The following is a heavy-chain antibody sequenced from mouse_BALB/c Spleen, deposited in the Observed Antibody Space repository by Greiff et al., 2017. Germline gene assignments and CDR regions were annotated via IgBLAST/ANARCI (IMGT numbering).Heavy chain of an antibody. CDR1: GVSITRGY. CDR2: ISYSGST. J-gene: IGHJ3*01. V-gene: IGHV3-8*02. Sequence: EVKLMESGPSLVKPSQTLSLTCSVTGVSITRGYWNWIRKFPGTKLEYMGYISYSGSTYYNPSLKSRISITRDTSKNQYYLQLNSVTTEDTATYYCGGGDVRTWCAYWGQGTLVTVSA. CDR3: GGGDVRTWCAY. D-gene: IGHD3-3*01.